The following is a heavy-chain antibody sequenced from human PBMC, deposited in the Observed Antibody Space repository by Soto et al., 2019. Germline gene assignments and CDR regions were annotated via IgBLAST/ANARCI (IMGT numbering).Heavy chain of an antibody. CDR1: GYTFTGYY. Sequence: QVQLVQSGAEVKKPGASVKVSCKASGYTFTGYYMHWVRQAPGQGLEWMGWINPNSGGTNYAQKFQGWVTRTRDKSISTAYMERSRLRSDDTAVYYCARDVVFLEWLFDYWGQGTLVTVSS. D-gene: IGHD3-3*01. CDR3: ARDVVFLEWLFDY. V-gene: IGHV1-2*04. CDR2: INPNSGGT. J-gene: IGHJ4*02.